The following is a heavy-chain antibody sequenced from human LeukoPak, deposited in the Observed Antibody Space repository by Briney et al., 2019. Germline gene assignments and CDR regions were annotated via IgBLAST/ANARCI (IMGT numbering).Heavy chain of an antibody. V-gene: IGHV4-59*01. J-gene: IGHJ3*02. D-gene: IGHD3-10*01. CDR1: GGSFSGYS. CDR3: ARAHYYGSGSYSDAFDI. Sequence: RSSETLSPTCAVYGGSFSGYSWSWIRQPPGKGLEWIGYIYYSGSTNYNPSLKSRVTISVDTSKNQFSLKLSSVTAADTAVYYCARAHYYGSGSYSDAFDIWGQGTMVTVSS. CDR2: IYYSGST.